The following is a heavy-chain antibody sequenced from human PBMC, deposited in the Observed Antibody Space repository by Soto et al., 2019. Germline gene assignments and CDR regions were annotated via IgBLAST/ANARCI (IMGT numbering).Heavy chain of an antibody. V-gene: IGHV3-30*18. CDR2: ISYDGSNK. Sequence: PGGSLRLSCAASGFTFSSYGMHWVRQAPGKGLEWVAVISYDGSNKYYADSVKGRFTIPRDNSKNTLYLQMNSLRAEDTAVYYCAKDNRDSGSYYYFDYWGQGTLVTVSS. CDR1: GFTFSSYG. D-gene: IGHD1-26*01. CDR3: AKDNRDSGSYYYFDY. J-gene: IGHJ4*02.